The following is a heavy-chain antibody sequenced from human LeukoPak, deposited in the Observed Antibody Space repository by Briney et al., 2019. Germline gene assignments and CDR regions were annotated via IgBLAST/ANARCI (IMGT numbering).Heavy chain of an antibody. D-gene: IGHD3-22*01. J-gene: IGHJ4*02. CDR1: GYTFTGYY. CDR3: AREGFYDSSGFDY. CDR2: INPNSGGT. Sequence: ASVKVSCKASGYTFTGYYMHWVRQAPGQGLVWMGWINPNSGGTNYAQKFQGRVTMTRDTSISTAYMELSRLRSDDTAVYYCAREGFYDSSGFDYWGQGTLVTVSS. V-gene: IGHV1-2*02.